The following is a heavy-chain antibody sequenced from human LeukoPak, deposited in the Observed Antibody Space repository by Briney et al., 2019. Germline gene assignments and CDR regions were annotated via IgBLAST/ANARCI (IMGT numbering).Heavy chain of an antibody. V-gene: IGHV3-21*04. Sequence: PGGSLRLSCVVSGFTFSDYHMNWVRQAPGKGLEWVSSISTSNSYIYYADSLTGRFTISRDNAKNSLYLQMNSLRAEDTAVYYCAQTMAAAGTGDWFDPWGQGTLVTVSS. D-gene: IGHD6-13*01. CDR1: GFTFSDYH. CDR3: AQTMAAAGTGDWFDP. J-gene: IGHJ5*02. CDR2: ISTSNSYI.